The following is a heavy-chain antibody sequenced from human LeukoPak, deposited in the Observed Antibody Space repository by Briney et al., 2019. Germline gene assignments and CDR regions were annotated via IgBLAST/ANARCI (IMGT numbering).Heavy chain of an antibody. J-gene: IGHJ2*01. D-gene: IGHD4-17*01. CDR1: GVSISSSIYY. Sequence: PSETLSLTCNVSGVSISSSIYYWGWIRQPPGKGLEWIVSVFYSGSAYYNPSFKSRLAIPVHTSKNQFSLQLSSVTAADTAMYYCARIGHGANSHLKWYFDLWGRGTLVTVSS. CDR2: VFYSGSA. CDR3: ARIGHGANSHLKWYFDL. V-gene: IGHV4-39*01.